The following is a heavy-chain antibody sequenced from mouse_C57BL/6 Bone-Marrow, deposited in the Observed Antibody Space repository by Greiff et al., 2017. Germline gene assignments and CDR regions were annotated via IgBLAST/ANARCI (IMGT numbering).Heavy chain of an antibody. CDR3: ARPYGSSYYYGC. CDR1: GYTFTSYG. D-gene: IGHD1-1*01. CDR2: IYPRSGNT. Sequence: VQLQQSGAELARPGASVKLSCKASGYTFTSYGISWVKQRTGQGLEWIGEIYPRSGNTYYNEKFKGKATLTADQSSSTAYMELRSLTSEDSAVYFCARPYGSSYYYGCWGQGATLTVSS. J-gene: IGHJ2*01. V-gene: IGHV1-81*01.